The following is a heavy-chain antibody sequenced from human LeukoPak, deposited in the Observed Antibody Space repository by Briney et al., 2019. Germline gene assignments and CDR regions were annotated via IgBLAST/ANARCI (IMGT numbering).Heavy chain of an antibody. CDR1: GFTISTYW. V-gene: IGHV3-7*01. Sequence: PGRSLRLSCAASGFTISTYWMIWVRHAPGKGLECVANIKPDGREKNYVDSVKGRFTVSRDNSRNSLFLQMNNLRAEDTAVYYCASGQGWHFDLWGRGTLVTVSS. CDR2: IKPDGREK. CDR3: ASGQGWHFDL. J-gene: IGHJ2*01.